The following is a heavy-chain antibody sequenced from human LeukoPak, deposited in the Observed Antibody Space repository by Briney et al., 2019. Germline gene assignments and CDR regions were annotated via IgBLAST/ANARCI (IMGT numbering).Heavy chain of an antibody. D-gene: IGHD2-15*01. CDR1: GYTFTGYY. V-gene: IGHV1-2*02. CDR2: INPNSGGT. J-gene: IGHJ3*02. Sequence: ASVKVSCKASGYTFTGYYIHWVRQAPGQGLEWMGWINPNSGGTNHAQKFQGRVTMTRDTSISTAYMELSRLRSDDTAVYYCAREGRGWAFDIWGQGTMVTVSS. CDR3: AREGRGWAFDI.